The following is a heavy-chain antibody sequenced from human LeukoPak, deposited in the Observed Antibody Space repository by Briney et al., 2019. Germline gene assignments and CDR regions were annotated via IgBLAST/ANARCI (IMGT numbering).Heavy chain of an antibody. Sequence: PGGSLRLSCAASGFTFSNAWMSWVRQAPGKGLEWVSRIKSKTDGGTTDYAAPVKGRFTISRDDSKNTLYLQMNSLKTEDTAVYYCTTEHYYDSSGYPFDYWGQGTLVTVSS. J-gene: IGHJ4*02. V-gene: IGHV3-15*01. CDR3: TTEHYYDSSGYPFDY. CDR2: IKSKTDGGTT. D-gene: IGHD3-22*01. CDR1: GFTFSNAW.